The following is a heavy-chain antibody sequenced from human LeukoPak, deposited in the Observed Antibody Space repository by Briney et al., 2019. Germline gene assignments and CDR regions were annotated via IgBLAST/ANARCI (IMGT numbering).Heavy chain of an antibody. D-gene: IGHD4-17*01. CDR3: ARDYGDNGIVGFQY. Sequence: ASVKVSCKASGYTFSSYGITWLRQAPGQGLEWMGWISNYNHNTNYAQKIQGRVVLTTDTSTSTAYMELRSPRSDDTAVYYCARDYGDNGIVGFQYWGQGTLVTVSS. J-gene: IGHJ1*01. CDR2: ISNYNHNT. V-gene: IGHV1-18*01. CDR1: GYTFSSYG.